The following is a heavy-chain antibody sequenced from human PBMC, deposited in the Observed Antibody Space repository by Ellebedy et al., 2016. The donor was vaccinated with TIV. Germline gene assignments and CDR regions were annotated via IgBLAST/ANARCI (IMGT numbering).Heavy chain of an antibody. CDR1: GYTFTGYY. V-gene: IGHV1-2*04. J-gene: IGHJ4*02. CDR2: INPNSGGT. Sequence: ASVKVSXKASGYTFTGYYMHWVRQAPGQGLEWMGWINPNSGGTNYAQKFQGWVTMTRDTSISTAYMELSRLRSDDTAVYYCARGSITMVRGVPYYFDYWGQGTLVTVSS. D-gene: IGHD3-10*01. CDR3: ARGSITMVRGVPYYFDY.